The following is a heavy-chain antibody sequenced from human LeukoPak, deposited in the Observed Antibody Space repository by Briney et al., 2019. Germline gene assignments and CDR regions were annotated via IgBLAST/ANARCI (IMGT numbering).Heavy chain of an antibody. V-gene: IGHV3-21*01. D-gene: IGHD2-2*01. CDR1: GFTFTNYG. Sequence: GSLRLSCAASGFTFTNYGMNWVRQPPGKGLEWVSSISSSGTSIDYADSVKGRFTVSRDSATNSLYLQMNSLRAEDTAVYYCARTAKDIVIVPALYYMDVWGKGTTVTVSS. J-gene: IGHJ6*03. CDR3: ARTAKDIVIVPALYYMDV. CDR2: ISSSGTSI.